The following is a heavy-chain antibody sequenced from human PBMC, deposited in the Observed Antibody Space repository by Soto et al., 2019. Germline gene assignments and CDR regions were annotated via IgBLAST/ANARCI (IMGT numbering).Heavy chain of an antibody. V-gene: IGHV1-69*01. CDR1: GGTFSSYA. D-gene: IGHD1-1*01. CDR3: ARDTTGTAKNRLYYYYYGMDV. Sequence: QVPLVQSGAEVKKPGSSVKVSCKASGGTFSSYAISWVRQAPGQGLEWMGGIIPIFGTANYAQKFQGRVTITADESTSTAYMELSSLRSEDTAVYYCARDTTGTAKNRLYYYYYGMDVWGQGTTVTVSS. J-gene: IGHJ6*02. CDR2: IIPIFGTA.